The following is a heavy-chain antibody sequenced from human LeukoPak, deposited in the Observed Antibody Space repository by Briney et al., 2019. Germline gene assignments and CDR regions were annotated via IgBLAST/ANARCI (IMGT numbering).Heavy chain of an antibody. Sequence: SETLSLTCAVSGYSISSGYYWGWIRQPPGKGLEWTGSIYHSGSTYYNPSLKSRVTISVDTSKNQFSLRLSSVTAADTAVYYCARASSGWYGGHYYFDYWGQGTLVTVSS. D-gene: IGHD6-19*01. J-gene: IGHJ4*02. CDR1: GYSISSGYY. CDR2: IYHSGST. CDR3: ARASSGWYGGHYYFDY. V-gene: IGHV4-38-2*01.